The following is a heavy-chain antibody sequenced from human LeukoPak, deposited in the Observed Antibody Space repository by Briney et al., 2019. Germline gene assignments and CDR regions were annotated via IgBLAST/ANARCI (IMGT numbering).Heavy chain of an antibody. CDR2: ISGSGGTT. CDR1: GFTFSSYA. D-gene: IGHD3-10*01. V-gene: IGHV3-23*01. J-gene: IGHJ6*04. Sequence: GGSLRLSCAASGFTFSSYAMSWVRQAPGKGLEWVSAISGSGGTTYYADSVKGRFTISRDNSKNTLYLQMNSLRAEDTAVYYCARAEALVTMVRGVIPYYYGMDVWGKGTTVTVSS. CDR3: ARAEALVTMVRGVIPYYYGMDV.